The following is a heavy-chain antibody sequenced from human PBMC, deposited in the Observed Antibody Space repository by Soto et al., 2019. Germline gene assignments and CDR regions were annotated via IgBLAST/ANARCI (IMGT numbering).Heavy chain of an antibody. CDR1: GGSISSYY. V-gene: IGHV4-59*01. D-gene: IGHD3-10*01. J-gene: IGHJ3*02. CDR2: IYYSGST. Sequence: SETLSLTCTVSGGSISSYYWSWIRQPPGKGLEWIGYIYYSGSTNYNPSLKSRVTISVDTSKNQFSLKLSSVTAADTAVYYCARDRGFPDSFDIWGQGTMVTVS. CDR3: ARDRGFPDSFDI.